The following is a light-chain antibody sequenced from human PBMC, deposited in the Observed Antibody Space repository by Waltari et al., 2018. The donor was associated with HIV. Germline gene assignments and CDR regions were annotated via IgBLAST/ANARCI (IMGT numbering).Light chain of an antibody. CDR1: HTLVYSDGNTY. V-gene: IGKV2-30*01. CDR2: QVS. Sequence: DVVMTQSPLSLPVTLGQPASISCGSSHTLVYSDGNTYLTWFHQRPGQSPRRLIYQVSIRDSGVPDRFSGGGSGTDFTLRINRVEAEDVGLYFCMQGAHWPYTFGQGTKLEI. J-gene: IGKJ2*01. CDR3: MQGAHWPYT.